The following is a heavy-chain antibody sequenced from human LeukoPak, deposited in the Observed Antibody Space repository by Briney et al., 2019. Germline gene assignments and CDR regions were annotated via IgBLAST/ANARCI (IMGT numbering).Heavy chain of an antibody. V-gene: IGHV3-9*01. Sequence: GRSLRLSCAASGFTFDDYAMHWVRQAPGKGLEWVSGISWNSGSIGYADSVKGRFTISRDNSKNTLYLQMNSLRAEDTAVYYCAKDLERGPVNDFQHWGQGTLVTVSS. CDR3: AKDLERGPVNDFQH. CDR1: GFTFDDYA. J-gene: IGHJ1*01. CDR2: ISWNSGSI. D-gene: IGHD1-1*01.